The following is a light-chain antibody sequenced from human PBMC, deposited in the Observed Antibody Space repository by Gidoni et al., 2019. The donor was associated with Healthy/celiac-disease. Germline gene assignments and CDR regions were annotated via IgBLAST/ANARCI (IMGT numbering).Light chain of an antibody. Sequence: QSVLTQPHSVYEDPGQRVTISCTGSSSNIGAGYDVHWYQQLPGTDPKLLIYVNSNRPSGVPDRFSGSKSGTSASLAITGLQSEDEADYYCQSYDSSLSVVFGGGTKLTVL. CDR3: QSYDSSLSVV. CDR2: VNS. CDR1: SSNIGAGYD. V-gene: IGLV1-40*01. J-gene: IGLJ2*01.